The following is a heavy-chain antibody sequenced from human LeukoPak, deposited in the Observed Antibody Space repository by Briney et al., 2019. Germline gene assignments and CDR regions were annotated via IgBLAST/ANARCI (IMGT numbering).Heavy chain of an antibody. Sequence: GGSLRLSCAASGFTFSSYPMHWVRQAPGKGLEYVSAITSTGGSTHYANSVKGRFTISRDNSKNTLYLQMGSLRAEDMAVYYCARGARGNFDYWGQGTLVTVSS. V-gene: IGHV3-64*01. CDR3: ARGARGNFDY. D-gene: IGHD3-10*01. CDR2: ITSTGGST. CDR1: GFTFSSYP. J-gene: IGHJ4*02.